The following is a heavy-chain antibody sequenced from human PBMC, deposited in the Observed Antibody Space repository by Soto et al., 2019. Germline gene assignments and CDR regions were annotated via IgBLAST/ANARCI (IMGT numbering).Heavy chain of an antibody. D-gene: IGHD3-3*01. V-gene: IGHV4-59*01. CDR1: GGSISSYY. J-gene: IGHJ3*02. CDR2: IYYSGST. CDR3: ARGVLLPFDYDFWSGLSRSPDAFDI. Sequence: SETLSLTCTVSGGSISSYYWSWIRQPPGKGLEWIGYIYYSGSTNYNPSLKSRVTISVDTSKNQFSLKLSSVTAADTAVYYCARGVLLPFDYDFWSGLSRSPDAFDIWGQGTMVTVSS.